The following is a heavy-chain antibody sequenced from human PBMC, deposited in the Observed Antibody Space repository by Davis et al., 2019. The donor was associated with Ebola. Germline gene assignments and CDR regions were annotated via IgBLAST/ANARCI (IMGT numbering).Heavy chain of an antibody. CDR2: TYYTGST. CDR1: GDSISSHY. V-gene: IGHV4-59*11. CDR3: ARESAGSGSNNWFDP. J-gene: IGHJ5*02. Sequence: PSETLSLTCTVSGDSISSHYWSWIRQPPGRGLEWIGFTYYTGSTYYNPSLRGRVSLSVDPSNNYFALQLRSVTAADTAVYYCARESAGSGSNNWFDPWGQGTLVIVSS. D-gene: IGHD3-10*01.